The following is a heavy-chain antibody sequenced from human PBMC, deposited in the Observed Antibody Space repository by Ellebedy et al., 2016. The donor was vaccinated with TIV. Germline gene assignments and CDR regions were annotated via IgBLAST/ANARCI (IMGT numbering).Heavy chain of an antibody. CDR1: GYTFTSYD. J-gene: IGHJ3*02. CDR3: ARGGCSSTSCYLSDAFDI. V-gene: IGHV1-8*01. D-gene: IGHD2-2*01. Sequence: ASVKVSXXASGYTFTSYDINWVRQATGQGLEWMGWMNPNSGNTGYAQKFQGRVTMTRNTSISTAYMELSSLRSEDTAVYYCARGGCSSTSCYLSDAFDIWGQGTMVTVSS. CDR2: MNPNSGNT.